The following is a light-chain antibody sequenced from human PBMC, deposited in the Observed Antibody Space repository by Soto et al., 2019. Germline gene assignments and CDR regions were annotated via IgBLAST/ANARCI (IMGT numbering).Light chain of an antibody. V-gene: IGLV2-11*01. CDR1: SSDVGTYTY. CDR2: DVI. J-gene: IGLJ1*01. Sequence: QSVLTQPRSVSGSPGQSVTISCTGTSSDVGTYTYVSWYQQHPGKAPKLIIYDVIKRPSGVPDRFSGSKSGNTASLTISGLQAEDEADYYCSSYAGSYTHVFGTGTKLTVL. CDR3: SSYAGSYTHV.